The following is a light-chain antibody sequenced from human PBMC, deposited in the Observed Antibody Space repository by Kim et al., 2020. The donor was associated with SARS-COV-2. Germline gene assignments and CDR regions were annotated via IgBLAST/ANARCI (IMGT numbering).Light chain of an antibody. CDR3: QQYGNSPWR. J-gene: IGKJ1*01. CDR2: GAS. CDR1: QTVSESY. V-gene: IGKV3-20*01. Sequence: GEKATLTCRASQTVSESYLAWYQQKPGQAPRLLIYGASRRATGIPDRFTGSGSVTDFTLTNSRLEPEDFAVYFCQQYGNSPWRFGPGTKVDIK.